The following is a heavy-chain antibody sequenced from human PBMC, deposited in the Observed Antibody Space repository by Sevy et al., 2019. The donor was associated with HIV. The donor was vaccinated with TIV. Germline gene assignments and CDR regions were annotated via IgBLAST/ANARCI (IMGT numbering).Heavy chain of an antibody. CDR2: ISSSRTI. D-gene: IGHD6-13*01. CDR3: AHLIKASGYFDS. J-gene: IGHJ4*02. Sequence: GGSLRLSCAASGFRINDYSMNWVRQAPGKGLEWVSYISSSRTIYYADSVKGRFTISGDNVRNSLYLQMNSLRAEDTAVYYCAHLIKASGYFDSWGQGTPATVSS. V-gene: IGHV3-48*01. CDR1: GFRINDYS.